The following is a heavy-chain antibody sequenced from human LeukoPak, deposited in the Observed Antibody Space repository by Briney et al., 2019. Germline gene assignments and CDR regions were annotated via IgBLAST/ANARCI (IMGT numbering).Heavy chain of an antibody. CDR3: ARDLFGSGWYSGFDY. D-gene: IGHD6-19*01. CDR2: IYYSGST. Sequence: SETLSLTCTVSGGSISSGDYYWSWIRQPPGKGLEWIGCIYYSGSTYYNPSLKSRVTISVDTSKNQFSLKLSSVTAADTAVYYCARDLFGSGWYSGFDYWGQGTLVTVSS. CDR1: GGSISSGDYY. J-gene: IGHJ4*02. V-gene: IGHV4-30-4*01.